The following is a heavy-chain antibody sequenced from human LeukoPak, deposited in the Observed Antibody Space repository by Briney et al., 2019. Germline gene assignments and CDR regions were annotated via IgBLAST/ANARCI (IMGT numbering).Heavy chain of an antibody. Sequence: PGGSLRLSCAASGFTFSNAWMSWVRQAPGKGLEWVGRIKSKTDGGTTDYAAPVKGRFTISRDDSKNPLYLQMNSLKTEDTAVYYCTTDQEGPYYYGSGSYSLVGYWGQGTLVTVSS. J-gene: IGHJ4*02. V-gene: IGHV3-15*01. CDR1: GFTFSNAW. D-gene: IGHD3-10*01. CDR2: IKSKTDGGTT. CDR3: TTDQEGPYYYGSGSYSLVGY.